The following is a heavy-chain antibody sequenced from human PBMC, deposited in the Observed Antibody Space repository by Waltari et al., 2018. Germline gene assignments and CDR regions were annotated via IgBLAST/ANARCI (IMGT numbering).Heavy chain of an antibody. CDR2: IYYNGNT. V-gene: IGHV4-39*01. CDR3: ASLLTGD. CDR1: GGAITTTNYY. J-gene: IGHJ4*02. Sequence: QLQVQESGPGLVKPSETLSLTCTVPGGAITTTNYYWGWIRQPPGKGLEWIGSIYYNGNTYYNPSLKSRVTISADTSKNQFSLNLNSVTAADTAVYYCASLLTGDWGQGVLVNVSS. D-gene: IGHD3-9*01.